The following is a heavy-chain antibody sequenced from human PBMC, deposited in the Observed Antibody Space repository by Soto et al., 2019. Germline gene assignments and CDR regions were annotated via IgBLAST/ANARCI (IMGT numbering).Heavy chain of an antibody. V-gene: IGHV1-58*02. CDR2: IVVGSGNT. Sequence: GASVKVSCKASGFTFTSSAMQWVRQARGQRLEWIGWIVVGSGNTNYAQKFQERVTITRDMSTSTAYMELSSLRSEDTAVYYCAAARRELTTNIYYYYMDVWGKGTTVTVSS. D-gene: IGHD3-10*01. CDR3: AAARRELTTNIYYYYMDV. CDR1: GFTFTSSA. J-gene: IGHJ6*03.